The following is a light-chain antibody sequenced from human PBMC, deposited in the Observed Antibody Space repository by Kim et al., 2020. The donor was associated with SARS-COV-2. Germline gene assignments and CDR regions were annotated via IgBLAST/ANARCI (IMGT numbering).Light chain of an antibody. Sequence: SYELTQPPSVSVSPGQTASITCSGDKLGDKYACWYQQKPGQSPVLVIYQDSKRPSGIPERLSGSNSGNTATLTISGTQAMDEADYYCQAWDSSTAQLVFGGGTQLTVL. CDR2: QDS. CDR3: QAWDSSTAQLV. J-gene: IGLJ2*01. CDR1: KLGDKY. V-gene: IGLV3-1*01.